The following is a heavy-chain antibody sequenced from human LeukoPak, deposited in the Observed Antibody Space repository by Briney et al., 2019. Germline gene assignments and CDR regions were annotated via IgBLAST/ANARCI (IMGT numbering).Heavy chain of an antibody. D-gene: IGHD5/OR15-5a*01. CDR3: AREGISTTYYYYYYMDV. CDR2: ISSSSSYI. Sequence: GGSLRLSCAASGFTFSSYGVSWVRQAPGKGLEWVSSISSSSSYIYYADSVKGRFTISRDNAKNSLYLQMNSLRAEDTAVYYCAREGISTTYYYYYYMDVWGKGTTVTVSS. CDR1: GFTFSSYG. V-gene: IGHV3-21*01. J-gene: IGHJ6*03.